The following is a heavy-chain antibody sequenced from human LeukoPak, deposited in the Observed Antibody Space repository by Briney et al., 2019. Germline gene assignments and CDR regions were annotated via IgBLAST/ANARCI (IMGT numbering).Heavy chain of an antibody. CDR3: AQDSSSWHEAYAFDI. D-gene: IGHD6-13*01. CDR1: GYTFTSYG. J-gene: IGHJ3*02. CDR2: ISAYNGNT. Sequence: ASVKVSCKASGYTFTSYGISWVRQAPGQGLEWMGWISAYNGNTNYAQKLQGRVTMTTDTSTSTAYMELRSLRSDDTAVYYCAQDSSSWHEAYAFDIWGQGTMVTVSS. V-gene: IGHV1-18*01.